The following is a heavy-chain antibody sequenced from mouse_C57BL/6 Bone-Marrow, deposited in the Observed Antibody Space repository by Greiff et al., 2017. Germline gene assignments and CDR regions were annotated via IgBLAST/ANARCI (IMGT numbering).Heavy chain of an antibody. Sequence: VQLMESGPGLVKPSQSLSLTCSVTGYSITSGYYWNWIRQFPGNILELMGYISYDGSNYYNPSLKNRISITRDTSKNLFFLKLNSVTSEDTSTCYCARAQIHYCGSSHYFDYWGQGTTLTVSS. CDR1: GYSITSGYY. CDR2: ISYDGSN. D-gene: IGHD1-1*01. J-gene: IGHJ2*01. V-gene: IGHV3-6*01. CDR3: ARAQIHYCGSSHYFDY.